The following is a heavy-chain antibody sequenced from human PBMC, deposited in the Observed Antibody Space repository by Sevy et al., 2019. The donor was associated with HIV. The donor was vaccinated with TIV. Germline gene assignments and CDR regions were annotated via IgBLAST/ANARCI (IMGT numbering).Heavy chain of an antibody. CDR3: ARAVADYIWGSYRYTGGYFDY. CDR2: ISSSSSTI. Sequence: GGSLRLSCAASRFTFSSYSMNWVRQAPGKGLEWVSYISSSSSTIYYADSVKDRFTISRDNAKNSLYLQMNSLRAEDTAVYYCARAVADYIWGSYRYTGGYFDYWGQGTLVTVSS. D-gene: IGHD3-16*02. J-gene: IGHJ4*02. CDR1: RFTFSSYS. V-gene: IGHV3-48*01.